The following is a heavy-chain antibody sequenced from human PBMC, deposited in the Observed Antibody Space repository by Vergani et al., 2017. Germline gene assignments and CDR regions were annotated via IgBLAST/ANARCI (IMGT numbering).Heavy chain of an antibody. CDR3: ARGDYGILTGYRY. D-gene: IGHD3-9*01. J-gene: IGHJ4*02. CDR2: INPSGGHT. CDR1: GYTFSNYY. V-gene: IGHV1-46*03. Sequence: QVQVVQSGAEVKKSGASEKVSCKTSGYTFSNYYMHWVRQAPGQGLEWMGIINPSGGHTNYAQKFQGRVTMTRDTSTSTVYMELSSLRSEDTAIYYCARGDYGILTGYRYWDQGTLVTVSA.